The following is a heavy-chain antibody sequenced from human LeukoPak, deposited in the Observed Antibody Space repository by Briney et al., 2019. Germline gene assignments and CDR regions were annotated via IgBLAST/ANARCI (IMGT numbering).Heavy chain of an antibody. CDR1: GGTFSSYA. CDR3: ARGSTMIVVVTFDY. V-gene: IGHV1-69*06. D-gene: IGHD3-22*01. J-gene: IGHJ4*02. CDR2: IIPIFGTA. Sequence: GSSVKVSRKASGGTFSSYAISWVRQAPGQGLEWMGGIIPIFGTANYAQKFQGRVTITADKSTSTAYMELSSLRSEDTAVYYCARGSTMIVVVTFDYWGQGTLVTVSS.